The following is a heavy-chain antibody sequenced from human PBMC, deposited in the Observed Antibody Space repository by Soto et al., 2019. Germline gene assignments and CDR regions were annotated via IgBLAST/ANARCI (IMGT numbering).Heavy chain of an antibody. CDR2: IYSGGST. CDR3: ARESNDFWTTDY. J-gene: IGHJ4*02. D-gene: IGHD3-3*01. V-gene: IGHV3-53*01. Sequence: GGSLRLSCAASGFTVSSNYMSWVRQAPGKGLEWVSVIYSGGSTYYADSVKGRFTISRDNSKNTLYLQMNSLRAEDTAVYYCARESNDFWTTDYWGQGTLVTVSS. CDR1: GFTVSSNY.